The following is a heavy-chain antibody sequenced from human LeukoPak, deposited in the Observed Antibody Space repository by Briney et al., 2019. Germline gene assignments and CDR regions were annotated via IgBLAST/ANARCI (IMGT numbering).Heavy chain of an antibody. V-gene: IGHV4-59*01. CDR2: IYYSGST. CDR3: ARFDYGSGTFDP. J-gene: IGHJ5*02. Sequence: SETLSLTCTVSGGSISSYYWSWIRQPPGKGLEWIGYIYYSGSTNYNPSLKSRVTISVDTSKNQFSLKLSSVTAADTAVYYCARFDYGSGTFDPWGQGTLVTVSS. CDR1: GGSISSYY. D-gene: IGHD3-10*01.